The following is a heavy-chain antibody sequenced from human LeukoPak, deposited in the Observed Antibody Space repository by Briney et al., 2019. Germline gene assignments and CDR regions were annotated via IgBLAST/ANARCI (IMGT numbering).Heavy chain of an antibody. CDR3: AKDSATMVRGALDY. D-gene: IGHD3-10*01. CDR2: ISGSGGST. CDR1: GFTFSSYA. J-gene: IGHJ4*02. Sequence: GGSLRLSCAASGFTFSSYAMSWVRQAPGKGLEWVSAISGSGGSTYYADSVKGRFTISRDNSKNTLYLQMNSLRAEDTTVYYCAKDSATMVRGALDYWGQGTLVTVSS. V-gene: IGHV3-23*01.